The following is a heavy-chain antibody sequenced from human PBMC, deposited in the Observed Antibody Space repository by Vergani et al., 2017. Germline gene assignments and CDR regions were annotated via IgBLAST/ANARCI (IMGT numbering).Heavy chain of an antibody. CDR3: AKEQYSSSDHLDD. J-gene: IGHJ4*02. Sequence: VQLVESGGGLVKPGGSLRLSCAASGFTFSDYYMSWVRQAPGKGLEWVSAISGSGGSTYYADSVKGRFTISRDNSKNTLYLQMKSLRAEDTAVYYCAKEQYSSSDHLDDWGQGTLVTVSS. CDR1: GFTFSDYY. CDR2: ISGSGGST. V-gene: IGHV3-23*04. D-gene: IGHD6-6*01.